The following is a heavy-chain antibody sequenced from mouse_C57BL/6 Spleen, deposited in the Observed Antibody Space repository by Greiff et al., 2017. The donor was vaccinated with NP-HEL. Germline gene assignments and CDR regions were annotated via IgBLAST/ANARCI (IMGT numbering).Heavy chain of an antibody. CDR2: IWTGGGT. CDR1: GFSLTSYA. D-gene: IGHD1-1*01. V-gene: IGHV2-9-1*01. Sequence: VKLVESGPGPVAPSQSLSITCTVSGFSLTSYAISWVRQPPGKGLEWLGVIWTGGGTNSNSALKSRLSISKDNSKSQVFLKMNSLQTDDTARYYCARNFVTTVVALSWYFDVWGTGTTVTVSS. J-gene: IGHJ1*03. CDR3: ARNFVTTVVALSWYFDV.